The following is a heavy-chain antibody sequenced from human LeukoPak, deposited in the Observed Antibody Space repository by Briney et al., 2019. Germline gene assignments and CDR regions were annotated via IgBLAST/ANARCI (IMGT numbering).Heavy chain of an antibody. CDR3: ARDNVGATPFDY. D-gene: IGHD1-26*01. CDR2: INLDGTEK. Sequence: GGSLRLSCAASGFTPSYFWMSWVRQAPGKGLEWVANINLDGTEKHYVDSVKGRFTISRDNARKSLYLQMNSLRAEDTAVYYCARDNVGATPFDYWGQGTLVTVSS. J-gene: IGHJ4*02. V-gene: IGHV3-7*05. CDR1: GFTPSYFW.